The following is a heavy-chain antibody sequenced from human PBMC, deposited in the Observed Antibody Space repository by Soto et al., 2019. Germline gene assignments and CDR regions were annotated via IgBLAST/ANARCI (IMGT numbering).Heavy chain of an antibody. CDR3: AKDRGPNYFDY. CDR2: ISWDGGST. Sequence: AGSLRLSWTVSGFTFDDHTMRWIRQAPGKGLEWVSLISWDGGSTYYADSVKGRFTISRDNSKNSLYLQMNSLRTEDTALYYYAKDRGPNYFDYWGQGTLVTVPQ. V-gene: IGHV3-43*01. CDR1: GFTFDDHT. D-gene: IGHD5-12*01. J-gene: IGHJ4*02.